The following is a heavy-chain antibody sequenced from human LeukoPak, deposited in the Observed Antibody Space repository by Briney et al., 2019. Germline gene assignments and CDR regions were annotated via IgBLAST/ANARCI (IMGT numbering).Heavy chain of an antibody. V-gene: IGHV1-2*02. Sequence: GASVKVSCKASGYTFTGYYMHWVRQAPGQGLEWMGWINPNSGGTNYAQKFQGRVTMTRDTSISTAYMELSRLRSDDTAVYYCARHTTRYYYYMDVWGKGTTVTISS. J-gene: IGHJ6*03. CDR1: GYTFTGYY. CDR2: INPNSGGT. CDR3: ARHTTRYYYYMDV. D-gene: IGHD1-14*01.